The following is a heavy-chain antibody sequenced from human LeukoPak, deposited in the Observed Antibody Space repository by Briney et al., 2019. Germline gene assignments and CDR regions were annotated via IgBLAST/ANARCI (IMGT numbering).Heavy chain of an antibody. J-gene: IGHJ4*02. CDR3: ARESLLWFGELLWAFDY. CDR1: GGSISSYY. V-gene: IGHV4-4*07. Sequence: SETLSLTCTVSGGSISSYYWSWIRQPAGKGLEWIGRIYTSGSTNYNPSLKGRVTMSVDTSKNQFSLKLSSVTAADTAVYYCARESLLWFGELLWAFDYWGQGTLVTVSS. CDR2: IYTSGST. D-gene: IGHD3-10*01.